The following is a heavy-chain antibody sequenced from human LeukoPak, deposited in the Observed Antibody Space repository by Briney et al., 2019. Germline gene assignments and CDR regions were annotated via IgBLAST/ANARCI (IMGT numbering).Heavy chain of an antibody. V-gene: IGHV3-74*01. CDR1: GFTFSSYE. CDR3: ARDRYSSGWYDY. D-gene: IGHD6-19*01. J-gene: IGHJ4*02. Sequence: GGSLRLSCAASGFTFSSYEMNWVRQAPGKGLVWVSRINTDGSSTSYADSVKGRFTISRDNAKNTLYLQMNSLGGEDTAVYYCARDRYSSGWYDYWGQGTLVTVSS. CDR2: INTDGSST.